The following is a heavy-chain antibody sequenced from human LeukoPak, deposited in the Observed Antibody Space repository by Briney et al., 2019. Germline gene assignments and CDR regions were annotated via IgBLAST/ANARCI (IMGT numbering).Heavy chain of an antibody. Sequence: PGGSLRLSCAASGFTFSSYSMNWVRQAPGKGLEWVSSISSSSSYICYADSVKGRFTISRDNAKNSLYLQMNSLRAEDTAVYYCARGSLYYDILTGYYSHRDAFDIWGQGTMVTVSS. D-gene: IGHD3-9*01. CDR1: GFTFSSYS. CDR2: ISSSSSYI. V-gene: IGHV3-21*01. CDR3: ARGSLYYDILTGYYSHRDAFDI. J-gene: IGHJ3*02.